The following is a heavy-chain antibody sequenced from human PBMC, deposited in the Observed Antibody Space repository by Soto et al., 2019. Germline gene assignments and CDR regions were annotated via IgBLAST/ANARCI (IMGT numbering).Heavy chain of an antibody. CDR2: ISSDGSNK. D-gene: IGHD2-15*01. V-gene: IGHV3-30-3*01. Sequence: QVQLVESGGGVVQPGRSLRLSCAASGFTFRIYAMHWVRQPPGKGLECVAVISSDGSNKFYRDSVKGRFTIARDNSKNTMDLQINSLRQEDTAVYYCARGDREDIAVVIGARPGEYGVEVWGQWTTVTVSS. CDR1: GFTFRIYA. CDR3: ARGDREDIAVVIGARPGEYGVEV. J-gene: IGHJ6*02.